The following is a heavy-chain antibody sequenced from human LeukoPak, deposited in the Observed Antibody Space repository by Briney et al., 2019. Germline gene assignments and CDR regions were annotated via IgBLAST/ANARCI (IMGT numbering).Heavy chain of an antibody. CDR1: GGSFSGYY. CDR3: ARGNTAKRNFDY. CDR2: INHSGST. J-gene: IGHJ4*02. V-gene: IGHV4-34*01. D-gene: IGHD2-21*02. Sequence: SETLSLTCAVYGGSFSGYYWSWIRQPPGRGLEWIGEINHSGSTNYNPSLKSRVTISVDTSKNQFSLKLSSVTAADTAVYYCARGNTAKRNFDYWGQGTLVTVSS.